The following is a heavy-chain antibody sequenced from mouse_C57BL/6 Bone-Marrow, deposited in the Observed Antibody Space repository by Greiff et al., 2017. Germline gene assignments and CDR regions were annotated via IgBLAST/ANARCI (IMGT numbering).Heavy chain of an antibody. CDR1: GYTFTSYW. CDR3: AREGGLRGGFAY. CDR2: IYPSDSET. D-gene: IGHD2-4*01. Sequence: VQLQQSGAELVRPGSSVKLSCKASGYTFTSYWMDWVKQRPGQGLEWIGNIYPSDSETHYNQKFKDKATLTVDKSSSTAYMQLSSMTSESSAVDYCAREGGLRGGFAYGGQGTLVTGSA. V-gene: IGHV1-61*01. J-gene: IGHJ3*01.